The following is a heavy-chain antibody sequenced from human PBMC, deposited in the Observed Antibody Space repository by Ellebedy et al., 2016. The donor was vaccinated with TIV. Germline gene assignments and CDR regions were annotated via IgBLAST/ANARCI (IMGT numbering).Heavy chain of an antibody. Sequence: SETLSLXXTVSGASISSGDYYWSWIRQPPGKGLEWIGYIYYSGSTNYNPSLKSRVTISVDTSKNQFSLKLSSVTAADTAVYYCARDGADYGDYGFYGYWGQGTLVTVSS. J-gene: IGHJ4*02. D-gene: IGHD4-17*01. CDR1: GASISSGDYY. V-gene: IGHV4-61*08. CDR2: IYYSGST. CDR3: ARDGADYGDYGFYGY.